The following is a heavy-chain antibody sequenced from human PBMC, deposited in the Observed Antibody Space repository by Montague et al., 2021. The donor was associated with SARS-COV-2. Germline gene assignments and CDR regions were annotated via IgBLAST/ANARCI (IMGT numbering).Heavy chain of an antibody. D-gene: IGHD6-13*01. Sequence: SLRLSCAASGFTFSSHGMHWVRQAPGKGLEWVAVMWYDGSKENYADSVKGRFTISGDNSEHMLYLQLNSLRAEDTAVYYCARDTYSSTSGTLDFWGRGTLVTVSS. V-gene: IGHV3-33*01. J-gene: IGHJ4*02. CDR1: GFTFSSHG. CDR3: ARDTYSSTSGTLDF. CDR2: MWYDGSKE.